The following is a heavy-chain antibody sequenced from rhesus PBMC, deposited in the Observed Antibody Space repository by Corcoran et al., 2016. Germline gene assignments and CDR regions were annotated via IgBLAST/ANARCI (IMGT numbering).Heavy chain of an antibody. V-gene: IGHV1-111*01. CDR1: GYTFTDYY. J-gene: IGHJ4*01. Sequence: EVQLVQSGAEVKKPGASVKISCKASGYTFTDYYLHCVRQAPGKGLEWYGLVDPEEGEANSAKKFHDRVTITRDTSTDTAYSELSSLRSEETAVYYWATLPDTATVDYWGQGVLVTVSS. CDR3: ATLPDTATVDY. D-gene: IGHD5-12*01. CDR2: VDPEEGEA.